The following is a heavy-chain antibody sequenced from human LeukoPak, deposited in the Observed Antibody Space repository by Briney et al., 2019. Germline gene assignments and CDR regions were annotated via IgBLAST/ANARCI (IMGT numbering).Heavy chain of an antibody. CDR2: IYPRDGST. CDR1: RYTFTSNY. CDR3: ARDQEGFDY. V-gene: IGHV1-46*01. Sequence: ASVKVSCKASRYTFTSNYIHWVRQAPGQGLEWMGMIYPRDGSTSYAQKFQGRVTVTRDTSTSTVHMELSGLRSEDTAVYYCARDQEGFDYWGQGTLLTVSS. J-gene: IGHJ4*02.